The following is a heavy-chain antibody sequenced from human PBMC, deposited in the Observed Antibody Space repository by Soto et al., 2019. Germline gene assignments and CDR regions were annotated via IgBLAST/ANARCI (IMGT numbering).Heavy chain of an antibody. V-gene: IGHV3-33*01. CDR3: ARAGGDYGMDV. D-gene: IGHD4-17*01. CDR1: GFTFSSYG. CDR2: IWYDGSNK. J-gene: IGHJ6*02. Sequence: QVQLVESGGGVVQPGRSLRLSCAASGFTFSSYGMHWVRQAPGKGLEWVAVIWYDGSNKYYADSVKGRFTISRDNSKNTLYLQMNSLRDEDTAVYYCARAGGDYGMDVWGQGTTVTVSS.